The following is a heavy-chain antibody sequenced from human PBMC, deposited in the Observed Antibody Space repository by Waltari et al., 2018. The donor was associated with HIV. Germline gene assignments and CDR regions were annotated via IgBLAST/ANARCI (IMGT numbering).Heavy chain of an antibody. V-gene: IGHV3-15*01. CDR1: GITFRTAW. CDR3: TTLWYSYDSTDY. Sequence: EVQLVESGGGSVKPGGSLRLSCAASGITFRTAWMSWSCQVPGKGLEWVGRIKSGAEGGTTDYAAAVKGRFTISRDDSKHTLYLQMDSLKTEDTAVYYCTTLWYSYDSTDYWGQGTLVTVSS. CDR2: IKSGAEGGTT. J-gene: IGHJ4*02. D-gene: IGHD3-22*01.